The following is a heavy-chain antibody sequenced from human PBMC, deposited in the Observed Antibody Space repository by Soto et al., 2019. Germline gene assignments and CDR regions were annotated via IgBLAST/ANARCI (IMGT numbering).Heavy chain of an antibody. Sequence: GGSLRLSCAASGFTFSSYAMSWVRQAPGKGLEWVSAISGSGGSTYYADSVKGRFTTSRDNSKNTLYLQMNSLRAEDTAVYYCAKDGSPTYYYDSSGYSNWGQGTLVTVSS. CDR2: ISGSGGST. J-gene: IGHJ4*02. D-gene: IGHD3-22*01. CDR3: AKDGSPTYYYDSSGYSN. V-gene: IGHV3-23*01. CDR1: GFTFSSYA.